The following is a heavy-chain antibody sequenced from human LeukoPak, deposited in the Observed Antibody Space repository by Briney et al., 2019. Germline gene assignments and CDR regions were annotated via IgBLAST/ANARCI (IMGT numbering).Heavy chain of an antibody. CDR1: GFTFSLYA. V-gene: IGHV3-23*01. D-gene: IGHD2-15*01. CDR2: LNEDGGYT. J-gene: IGHJ4*02. CDR3: VRDFRCSGGSCPLFAS. Sequence: PGGSLRLSCAASGFTFSLYAMSWVRQAPGKGLWWVSGLNEDGGYTYYADSVKGRFTISRENSETTLHLKMTSLRAEDTAIYSCVRDFRCSGGSCPLFASWSQGTLVTVSS.